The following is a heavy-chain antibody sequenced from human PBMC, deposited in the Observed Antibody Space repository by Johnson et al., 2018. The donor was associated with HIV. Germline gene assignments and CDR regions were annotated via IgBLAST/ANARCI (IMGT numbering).Heavy chain of an antibody. CDR2: ISYDGSNK. V-gene: IGHV3-30-3*01. Sequence: QVQLVESGGGLVKPGGSLRLSCAASGFTFSSYAMHWVRQAPGKGLEWVAVISYDGSNKYYADSVQGRFTLSRDNSKNTLYLQMNSLRAEDTAVYYCARDRGNYYDSSGYYGLGAFDIWGQGTMVTVSS. J-gene: IGHJ3*02. D-gene: IGHD3-22*01. CDR1: GFTFSSYA. CDR3: ARDRGNYYDSSGYYGLGAFDI.